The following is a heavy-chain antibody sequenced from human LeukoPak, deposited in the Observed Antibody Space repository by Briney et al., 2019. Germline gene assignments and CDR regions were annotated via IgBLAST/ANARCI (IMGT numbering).Heavy chain of an antibody. D-gene: IGHD1-26*01. V-gene: IGHV1-24*01. J-gene: IGHJ4*02. CDR2: FDPEDGET. CDR1: GYTLTELS. Sequence: ASVKVSCTVSGYTLTELSMHWVRQAPGKGLEWKGGFDPEDGETIYAQKFQGRVTLTEDTSTDTAYMELSSLRSEDTAVYYCATTSIYVGADFDYWGQGTLVTVSS. CDR3: ATTSIYVGADFDY.